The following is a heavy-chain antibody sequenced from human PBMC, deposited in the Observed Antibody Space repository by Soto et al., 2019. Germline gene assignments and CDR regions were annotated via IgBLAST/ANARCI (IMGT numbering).Heavy chain of an antibody. D-gene: IGHD3-10*01. CDR1: GFTFSSYA. J-gene: IGHJ6*03. V-gene: IGHV3-23*01. CDR3: VKFRGRAYPYYYMDV. Sequence: ESLKISCAASGFTFSSYAMSWVRQAPGKGLEWGSAIGGSGGSTYYAESVKGRFTISRDNSKNTLYLEMNSLRAEDTATYYCVKFRGRAYPYYYMDVWGKGTTVTVSS. CDR2: IGGSGGST.